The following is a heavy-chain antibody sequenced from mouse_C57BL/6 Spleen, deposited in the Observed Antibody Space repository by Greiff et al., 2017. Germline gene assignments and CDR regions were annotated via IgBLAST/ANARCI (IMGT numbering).Heavy chain of an antibody. CDR2: INPGSGGT. CDR1: GYAFTNYL. Sequence: QVQLKQSGAELVRPGTSVKVSCKASGYAFTNYLIEWVKQRPGQGLEWIGVINPGSGGTNYNEKFKGKATLTADKSSSTAYMQLSSLTSEDSAVYFCARSGGYDGAWFAYWGQGTLVTVSA. CDR3: ARSGGYDGAWFAY. D-gene: IGHD2-2*01. J-gene: IGHJ3*01. V-gene: IGHV1-54*01.